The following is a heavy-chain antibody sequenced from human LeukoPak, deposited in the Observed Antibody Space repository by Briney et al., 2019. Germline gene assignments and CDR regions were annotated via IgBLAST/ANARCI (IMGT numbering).Heavy chain of an antibody. Sequence: SETLSLTCTVSGGSISSYYWSWIRQPPGKGLEWIGYIYYSGSTNYNPSLKSRVTISVDTSKNQFSLKLSSVTAAGTAVYYCARSVPDRYDFWSGRSYNWFDPWGQGTLVTVSS. V-gene: IGHV4-59*01. CDR2: IYYSGST. CDR1: GGSISSYY. D-gene: IGHD3-3*01. CDR3: ARSVPDRYDFWSGRSYNWFDP. J-gene: IGHJ5*02.